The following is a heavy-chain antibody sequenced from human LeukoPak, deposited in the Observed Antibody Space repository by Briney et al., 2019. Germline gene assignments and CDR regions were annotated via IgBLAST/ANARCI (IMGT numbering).Heavy chain of an antibody. CDR3: ARDLRYCSSTSCYGSYYYYGMDV. CDR1: GGSFSGYY. Sequence: SETLSLTCAVYGGSFSGYYWNWIRQPPGKGLEWIGEINHSGSTNYNPSLKSRVTISVDTSKNQFSLKLSSVTAADTAVYYCARDLRYCSSTSCYGSYYYYGMDVWGQGTTVTVSS. CDR2: INHSGST. J-gene: IGHJ6*02. V-gene: IGHV4-34*01. D-gene: IGHD2-2*01.